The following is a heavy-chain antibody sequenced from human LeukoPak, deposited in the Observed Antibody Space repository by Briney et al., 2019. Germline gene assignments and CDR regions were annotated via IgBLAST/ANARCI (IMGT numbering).Heavy chain of an antibody. V-gene: IGHV4-30-2*01. CDR2: IYHSGST. CDR3: ARGVVVPAAIANWFDP. CDR1: GGSISSGGYY. D-gene: IGHD2-2*02. J-gene: IGHJ5*02. Sequence: SQTLSLTCTVSGGSISSGGYYWSWIRQPPGKGLEWIGYIYHSGSTYYNPSLKSRVTISVDRSKNQFSLKLSFVTAADTAVYYCARGVVVPAAIANWFDPWGQGTLVTVSS.